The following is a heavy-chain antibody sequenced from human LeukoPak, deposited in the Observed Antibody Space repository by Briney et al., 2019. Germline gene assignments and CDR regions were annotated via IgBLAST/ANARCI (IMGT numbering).Heavy chain of an antibody. CDR1: GFTFSSYS. J-gene: IGHJ4*02. CDR3: ARDRRTLSHNYFDY. V-gene: IGHV3-21*04. Sequence: GGSLRLSCAASGFTFSSYSMNWVRQAPGKGLEWVSSISSSSSYIYYADSVKGRFTISRDNAKNSLYLQMNSLRAEDTAVYYCARDRRTLSHNYFDYWGQGTLVTVSS. CDR2: ISSSSSYI. D-gene: IGHD2/OR15-2a*01.